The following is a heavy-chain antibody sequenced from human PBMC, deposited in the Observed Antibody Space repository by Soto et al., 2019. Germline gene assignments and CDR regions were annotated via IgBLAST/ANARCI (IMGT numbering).Heavy chain of an antibody. Sequence: KPGGALRLSCAASGVTFSDYYMIWIRQAPGKGLEWVSYISSSGEYPHYADSVKGRFTISRDNAENSLYLQMNSLRAEDTGVYYCARDSRQGQRPYYGLDVWGQGTTVTVSS. V-gene: IGHV3-11*06. D-gene: IGHD6-6*01. CDR2: ISSSGEYP. CDR1: GVTFSDYY. J-gene: IGHJ6*02. CDR3: ARDSRQGQRPYYGLDV.